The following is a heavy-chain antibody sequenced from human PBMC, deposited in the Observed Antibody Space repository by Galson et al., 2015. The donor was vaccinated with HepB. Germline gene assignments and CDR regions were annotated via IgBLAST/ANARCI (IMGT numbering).Heavy chain of an antibody. Sequence: SLRLSCAASGFTFNNNAMHWVRQAPGKGLEWVAVISYDGSDKDYGDSVKGRFTISRDNSKKTLYLQMNSLRAEDTGVYYCATGDPDYWGQGTPVTVSS. D-gene: IGHD7-27*01. J-gene: IGHJ4*02. CDR3: ATGDPDY. V-gene: IGHV3-30*03. CDR2: ISYDGSDK. CDR1: GFTFNNNA.